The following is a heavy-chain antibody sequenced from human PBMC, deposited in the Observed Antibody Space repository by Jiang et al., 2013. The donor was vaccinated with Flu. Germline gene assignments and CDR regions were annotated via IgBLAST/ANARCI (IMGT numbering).Heavy chain of an antibody. V-gene: IGHV4-39*01. CDR1: GGSISSSSYY. Sequence: GPGLVKPSETLSLTCTVSGGSISSSSYYWGWIRQPPGKGLEWIGSIYYSGSTYYNPSLKSRVTISVDTSKNQFSLKLSSVTAADTAVYYCARHIFDLWFGELSSDFDYWGQGTLVTVSS. CDR3: ARHIFDLWFGELSSDFDY. D-gene: IGHD3-10*01. J-gene: IGHJ4*02. CDR2: IYYSGST.